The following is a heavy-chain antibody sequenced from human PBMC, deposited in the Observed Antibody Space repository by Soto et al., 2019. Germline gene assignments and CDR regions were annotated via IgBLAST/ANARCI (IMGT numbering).Heavy chain of an antibody. CDR3: AKVHLERRVHSYGMVV. D-gene: IGHD1-1*01. Sequence: AGGSLRLSCVASGFTFSSYGMHWVRQAPGKGLEWVAVISYDGSDKYYADSVQGRFTISRDNSKNTLDLQMNSLRAEDTAVYCCAKVHLERRVHSYGMVVWCPGTTVTV. CDR2: ISYDGSDK. CDR1: GFTFSSYG. V-gene: IGHV3-30*18. J-gene: IGHJ6*02.